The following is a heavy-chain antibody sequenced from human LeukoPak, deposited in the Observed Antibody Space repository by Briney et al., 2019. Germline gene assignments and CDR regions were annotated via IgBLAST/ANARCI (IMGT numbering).Heavy chain of an antibody. V-gene: IGHV1-18*04. Sequence: EASVKVSCKASGYTFTSYGISWVRQAPGQGLEWMGWISAYNGNTNYAQKLQGRVAMTTDTSTSTAYMELRSLRAEDTAVYYCATIHVVVTANFDYWGQGTLVTVSS. J-gene: IGHJ4*02. CDR3: ATIHVVVTANFDY. D-gene: IGHD2-21*02. CDR2: ISAYNGNT. CDR1: GYTFTSYG.